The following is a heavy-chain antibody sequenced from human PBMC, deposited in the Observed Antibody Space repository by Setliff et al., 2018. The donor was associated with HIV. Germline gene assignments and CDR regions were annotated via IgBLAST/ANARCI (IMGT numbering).Heavy chain of an antibody. Sequence: SETLSLTCTVSGGSISSGSYYWSWIRQPAGKGLEWIGHIYTSGSTNYNPSLKSRVTIPVDTSKNQFSLKLSSVTAADTAVYYCARERVAATSPQYFDYWGQGTLVTVS. CDR2: IYTSGST. J-gene: IGHJ4*02. CDR1: GGSISSGSYY. V-gene: IGHV4-61*09. CDR3: ARERVAATSPQYFDY. D-gene: IGHD2-15*01.